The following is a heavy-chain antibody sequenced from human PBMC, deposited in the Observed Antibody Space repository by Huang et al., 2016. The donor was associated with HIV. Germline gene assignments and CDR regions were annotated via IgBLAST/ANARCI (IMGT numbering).Heavy chain of an antibody. CDR1: GVPISNGGYY. Sequence: QVRLQESGPGLVKPSQTLALTCTVSGVPISNGGYYWTWLRQPPGTGLEWIGYIYYSGTTHYNPSLKSRVIISVDMSKNSFDLKVNSVTAADTAVYYCARAPYDSRGYYWWGQGSLVTVSS. V-gene: IGHV4-30-4*08. J-gene: IGHJ4*02. CDR3: ARAPYDSRGYYW. CDR2: IYYSGTT. D-gene: IGHD3-22*01.